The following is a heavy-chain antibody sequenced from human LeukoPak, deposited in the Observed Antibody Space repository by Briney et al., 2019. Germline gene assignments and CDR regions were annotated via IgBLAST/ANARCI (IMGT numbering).Heavy chain of an antibody. D-gene: IGHD2-21*02. CDR2: ISGSGGST. V-gene: IGHV3-23*01. J-gene: IGHJ4*02. CDR1: GGTISSYA. Sequence: GGSLRLSCAASGGTISSYAMSRGRQAPGEGLEWVSAISGSGGSTYYADSVKGRFTISRDNSKNTLYLQMNSLRAEDTAVYYCANEGDCVAYWGQGTLVTVSS. CDR3: ANEGDCVAY.